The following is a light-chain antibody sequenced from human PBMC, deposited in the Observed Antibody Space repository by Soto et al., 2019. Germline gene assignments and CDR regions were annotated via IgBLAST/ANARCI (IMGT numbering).Light chain of an antibody. CDR1: QSVSSN. J-gene: IGKJ1*01. Sequence: EIVMTQSPATLSVSPGERATLSCRASQSVSSNLAWYQQKPGQAPRLLIYDASNRATGIPARFSGSGSGTDFTLTISRLEPEDFAVYYCQQYNNWPGTFGQGTKVDIK. CDR2: DAS. CDR3: QQYNNWPGT. V-gene: IGKV3D-15*01.